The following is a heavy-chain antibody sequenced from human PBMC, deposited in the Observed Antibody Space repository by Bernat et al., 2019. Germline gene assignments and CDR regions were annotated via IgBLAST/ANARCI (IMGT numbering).Heavy chain of an antibody. CDR3: ARTYDFWSGYYTEPFDY. Sequence: EVQLVESGGGLVKPGGSLRLSCAASGFTFSSYSMNWVRQAPGKGLDGVSSISSSSSYIYYADSVKGRFTISRDNAKNSLYLQMNSLRAEDTAVYYCARTYDFWSGYYTEPFDYWGQGTLVTVSS. CDR2: ISSSSSYI. D-gene: IGHD3-3*01. CDR1: GFTFSSYS. V-gene: IGHV3-21*01. J-gene: IGHJ4*02.